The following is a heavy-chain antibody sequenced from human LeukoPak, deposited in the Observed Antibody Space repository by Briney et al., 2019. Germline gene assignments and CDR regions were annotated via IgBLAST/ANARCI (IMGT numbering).Heavy chain of an antibody. J-gene: IGHJ4*02. Sequence: GGSLRLSCAVSGFTFSDYSMSWIRQAPGKGLEWVSYISSGGSYTNYADPVKGRFTISRDNAKNSLYLQMNSLRSEDTAVYYCARELRAAPSAFDYWGQRTVVTVSS. V-gene: IGHV3-11*05. CDR3: ARELRAAPSAFDY. CDR1: GFTFSDYS. D-gene: IGHD3-10*01. CDR2: ISSGGSYT.